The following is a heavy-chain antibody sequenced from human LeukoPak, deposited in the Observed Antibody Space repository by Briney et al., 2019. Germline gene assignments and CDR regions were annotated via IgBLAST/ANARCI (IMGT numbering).Heavy chain of an antibody. CDR2: ISSSSSYI. J-gene: IGHJ6*03. D-gene: IGHD6-13*01. CDR3: ARDSSSWSLLNYYYYYMDV. V-gene: IGHV3-21*01. Sequence: PGGSLRLSCAASGFTFSSYSMNWVRQAPGKGLEWVSSISSSSSYIYYADSVKGRFTISRDNAKNSLYLQMNSLRAEDTAVYYCARDSSSWSLLNYYYYYMDVWGKGATVTVSS. CDR1: GFTFSSYS.